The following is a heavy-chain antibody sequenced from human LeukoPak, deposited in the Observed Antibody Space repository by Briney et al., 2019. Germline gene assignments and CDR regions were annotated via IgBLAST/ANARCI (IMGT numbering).Heavy chain of an antibody. J-gene: IGHJ4*02. CDR2: ISSSSSYI. CDR3: ARDPIYSSSSNFDY. D-gene: IGHD6-6*01. Sequence: GGSLRLSCAASGFTFSSYSMNWVRQAPGKGLEWVSSISSSSSYIYYADSVKGRFTITRDNAKNSLYLQMNSLRAEDTAVYYCARDPIYSSSSNFDYWGQGTLVTVSS. V-gene: IGHV3-21*01. CDR1: GFTFSSYS.